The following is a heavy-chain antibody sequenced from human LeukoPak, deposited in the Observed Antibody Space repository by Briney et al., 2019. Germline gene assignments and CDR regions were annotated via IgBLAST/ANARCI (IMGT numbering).Heavy chain of an antibody. CDR2: FGGSGGSI. D-gene: IGHD2-21*02. Sequence: GGSLRLSCAASGFTFSTYAMSWVRQAPGKGLEWVSHFGGSGGSIYYADSVKGRFTISRDNSKNTLYLQMNSLRAEDRAVYYCAKSDCGGDCHLLDYWGQGTLVTVSS. V-gene: IGHV3-23*01. J-gene: IGHJ4*02. CDR3: AKSDCGGDCHLLDY. CDR1: GFTFSTYA.